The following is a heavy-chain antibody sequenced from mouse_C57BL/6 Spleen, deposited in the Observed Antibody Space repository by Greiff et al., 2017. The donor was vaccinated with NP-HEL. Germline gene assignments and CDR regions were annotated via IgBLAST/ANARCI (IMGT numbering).Heavy chain of an antibody. V-gene: IGHV2-6-1*01. Sequence: VQGVESGPGLVAPSQSLSITCTVSGFSLTSYGVHWVRQPPGKGLEWLVVIWSDGSTTYNSALKSRLSISKDNSKSQVFLKMNSLQTDDTAMYYCARHASYGSSYGYAMDYWGQGTSVTVSS. CDR3: ARHASYGSSYGYAMDY. J-gene: IGHJ4*01. CDR2: IWSDGST. D-gene: IGHD1-1*01. CDR1: GFSLTSYG.